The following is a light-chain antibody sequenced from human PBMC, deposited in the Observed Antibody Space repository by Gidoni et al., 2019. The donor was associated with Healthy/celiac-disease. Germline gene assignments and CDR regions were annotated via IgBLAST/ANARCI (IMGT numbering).Light chain of an antibody. J-gene: IGKJ2*04. CDR3: QQYNNWPRS. CDR1: QSGSIN. CDR2: GAS. V-gene: IGKV3-15*01. Sequence: PATRYVAPGGRATLSFRARQSGSINLAWFHQKPGHAPRRLIDGASTRATGIPARFSGSGSGTEFTLTISSLQSEDFAVYYCQQYNNWPRSFGQGTKLEIK.